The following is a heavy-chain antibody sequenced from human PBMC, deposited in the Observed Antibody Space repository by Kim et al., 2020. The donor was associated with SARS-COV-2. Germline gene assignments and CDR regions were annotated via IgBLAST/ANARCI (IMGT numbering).Heavy chain of an antibody. V-gene: IGHV4-4*02. Sequence: SETLSLTCAVSGGSISSSNWWSWVRQPPGKGLEWIGEIYHSGSTNYNPSLKSRVTISVDKSKNQFSLKLSSVTAADTAVYYCERDVLEAGDGPYGMDVWGQGTTVTVSS. J-gene: IGHJ6*02. CDR2: IYHSGST. D-gene: IGHD3-16*01. CDR3: ERDVLEAGDGPYGMDV. CDR1: GGSISSSNW.